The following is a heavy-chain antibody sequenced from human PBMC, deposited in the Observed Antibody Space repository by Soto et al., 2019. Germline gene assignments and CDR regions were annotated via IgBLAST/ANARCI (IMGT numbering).Heavy chain of an antibody. D-gene: IGHD6-6*01. CDR1: GFTFSSYA. Sequence: GGSLRLSCAASGFTFSSYAMSWVRQAPGKGLEWVSAISGSGGSTYYADSVKGRFTISRAISKNTLYLQMNSLRAEDTAVYYCAKDSDSSSALVIGYWGQGTLVTVSS. CDR3: AKDSDSSSALVIGY. CDR2: ISGSGGST. J-gene: IGHJ4*02. V-gene: IGHV3-23*01.